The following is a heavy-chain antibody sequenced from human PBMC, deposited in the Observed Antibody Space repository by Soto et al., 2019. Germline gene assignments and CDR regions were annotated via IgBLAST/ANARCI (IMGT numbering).Heavy chain of an antibody. D-gene: IGHD2-2*01. CDR2: IWYDGSNK. V-gene: IGHV3-33*01. CDR3: ARDPCSSTSCTYYYYYYMDV. J-gene: IGHJ6*03. CDR1: GFTFSSYG. Sequence: GGSLRLSCAASGFTFSSYGMHWVRQAPGKGLEWVAVIWYDGSNKYYADSVKGRFTISRDNSKNTLYLQMNSLRAEDTAVYYCARDPCSSTSCTYYYYYYMDVWGKGTTVTVSS.